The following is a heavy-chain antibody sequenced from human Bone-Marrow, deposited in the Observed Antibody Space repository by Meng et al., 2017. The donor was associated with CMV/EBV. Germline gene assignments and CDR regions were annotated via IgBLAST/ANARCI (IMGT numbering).Heavy chain of an antibody. J-gene: IGHJ5*02. CDR3: ARGDIVATVGLWFDP. Sequence: SETLSLTCTVSGGSISSGDYYWSWIRQPPGKGLEWIGYIYYSGSTYYNPSLKSRVTISVDTSKNQFSLKLSSVTAADTAVYYCARGDIVATVGLWFDPWGQGTLVTVSS. V-gene: IGHV4-30-4*08. D-gene: IGHD5-12*01. CDR1: GGSISSGDYY. CDR2: IYYSGST.